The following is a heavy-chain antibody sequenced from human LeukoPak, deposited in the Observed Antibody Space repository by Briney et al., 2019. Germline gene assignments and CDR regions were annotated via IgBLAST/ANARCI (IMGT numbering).Heavy chain of an antibody. D-gene: IGHD3-22*01. V-gene: IGHV3-23*01. CDR2: ISDSGGRT. J-gene: IGHJ4*02. CDR1: GITRSNYG. CDR3: AKRGVVIRVILVGFHKEAYYFES. Sequence: GGSLRLSCAVSGITRSNYGMSWVRQAPGKGLEWVAGISDSGGRTNYADSVKGRFTISRDNPKNTLYLQMNSLRAEDPAVYFCAKRGVVIRVILVGFHKEAYYFESWGQGALVTVSS.